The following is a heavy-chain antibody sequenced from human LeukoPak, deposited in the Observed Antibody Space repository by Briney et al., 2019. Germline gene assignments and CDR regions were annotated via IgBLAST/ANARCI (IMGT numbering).Heavy chain of an antibody. J-gene: IGHJ5*02. CDR2: ISSTSSSI. CDR3: ASHDYNNYPNRFDP. V-gene: IGHV3-48*01. CDR1: GFTFSSYS. Sequence: PGGSLRLSCTASGFTFSSYSMNWVRQAPGKGLEWVSYISSTSSSIYYADSVQGRLTISRDNAKNSLYLQMNSLRAEDTAVYYCASHDYNNYPNRFDPWGQGTLVTVSS. D-gene: IGHD4-11*01.